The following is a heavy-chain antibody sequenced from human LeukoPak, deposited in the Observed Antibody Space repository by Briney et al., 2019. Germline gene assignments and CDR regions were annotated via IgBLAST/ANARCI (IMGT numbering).Heavy chain of an antibody. Sequence: PSETLSLTCTVPGGSISSYYWSWIRQPPGKGLEWIGYIYYSGSTNYNPSLKSRVTISVDTSKNQFSLKLSSVTAADTAVYYCARLYGDHGAFDIWGQGTMVTVSS. D-gene: IGHD4-17*01. CDR1: GGSISSYY. CDR2: IYYSGST. V-gene: IGHV4-59*08. J-gene: IGHJ3*02. CDR3: ARLYGDHGAFDI.